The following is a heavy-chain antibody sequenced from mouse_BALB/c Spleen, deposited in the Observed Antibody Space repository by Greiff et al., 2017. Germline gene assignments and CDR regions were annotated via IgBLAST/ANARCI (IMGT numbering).Heavy chain of an antibody. CDR3: ARDGYGRTWFAY. Sequence: VQLKESGAELAKPGASVKMSCKASGYTFTSYWMHWVKQRPGQGLEWIGYINPSTGYTEYNQKFKDKATLTADKSSSTAYMQLSSLTSEDSAVYYCARDGYGRTWFAYWGQGTLVTVSA. CDR2: INPSTGYT. J-gene: IGHJ3*01. V-gene: IGHV1-7*01. CDR1: GYTFTSYW. D-gene: IGHD2-2*01.